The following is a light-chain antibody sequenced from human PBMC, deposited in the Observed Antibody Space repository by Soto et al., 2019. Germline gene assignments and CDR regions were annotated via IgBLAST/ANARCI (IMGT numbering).Light chain of an antibody. CDR2: AAS. V-gene: IGKV1-27*01. J-gene: IGKJ3*01. CDR3: HKYNGAPPLFT. Sequence: DIPMTQSPSSLSASVGDRVTITCRAGHDIGNSLAWYQQKPGQVPKLVIFAASTLHSGVPSRFSGSGSGTDFALTINRLQREDVATDYCHKYNGAPPLFTFGPGTKVDI. CDR1: HDIGNS.